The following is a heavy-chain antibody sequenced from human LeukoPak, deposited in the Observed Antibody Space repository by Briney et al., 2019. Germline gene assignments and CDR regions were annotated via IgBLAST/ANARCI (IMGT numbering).Heavy chain of an antibody. CDR3: AKALGYYDSSGKDY. Sequence: PGGSLRLSCAASGFTFSSYAMSWVRQAPRKGLEWVSVISARGSVYYPDSVKGRFTISRDNSKNSLYLQMNSLRTEDTALYYCAKALGYYDSSGKDYWGQGTLVTVSS. CDR2: ISARGSV. J-gene: IGHJ4*02. CDR1: GFTFSSYA. V-gene: IGHV3-43*02. D-gene: IGHD3-22*01.